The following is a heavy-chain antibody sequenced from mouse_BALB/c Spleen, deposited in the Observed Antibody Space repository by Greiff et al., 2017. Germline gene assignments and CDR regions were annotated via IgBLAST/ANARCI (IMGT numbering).Heavy chain of an antibody. CDR1: GYSFTSYW. V-gene: IGHV1-61*01. Sequence: QVQLQQPGAELVRPGASVKLSCKASGYSFTSYWMNWVKQRPGQGLEWIGMLHPSDSETRLNQKFKDKATLTVDKSSSTAYMQLSSPTSEDSAVYYCARDDGGGFDYWGQGTTLTVSA. J-gene: IGHJ2*01. CDR2: LHPSDSET. CDR3: ARDDGGGFDY. D-gene: IGHD2-12*01.